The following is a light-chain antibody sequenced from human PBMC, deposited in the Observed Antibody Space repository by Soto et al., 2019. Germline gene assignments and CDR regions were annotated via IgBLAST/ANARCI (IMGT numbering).Light chain of an antibody. Sequence: QSVLAQPASVSGSPGQSIAISCTGTSSDVGAYNFVSWYQHQPGKAPQLMIFDVSNRPSGVSDRFSGSKAGNTASLTISGLQAEDEAEYYCTSYTTSGTYVFGIGTKVTVL. J-gene: IGLJ1*01. CDR3: TSYTTSGTYV. CDR2: DVS. CDR1: SSDVGAYNF. V-gene: IGLV2-14*03.